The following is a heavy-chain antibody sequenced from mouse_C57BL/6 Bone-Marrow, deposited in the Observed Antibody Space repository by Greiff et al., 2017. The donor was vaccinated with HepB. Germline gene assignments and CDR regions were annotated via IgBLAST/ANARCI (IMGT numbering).Heavy chain of an antibody. J-gene: IGHJ4*01. CDR1: GFNIKNTY. D-gene: IGHD1-1*01. Sequence: VQLQQSVAELVRPGASVKLSCTASGFNIKNTYMHWVKQRPEQGLEWIGRIDPANGYTKYAPKFQGKATITAYTSSNTAYLQLSSLTSENTAIYYCARALCNGNSSRKARECWGQGTSVTVS. CDR2: IDPANGYT. CDR3: ARALCNGNSSRKAREC. V-gene: IGHV14-3*01.